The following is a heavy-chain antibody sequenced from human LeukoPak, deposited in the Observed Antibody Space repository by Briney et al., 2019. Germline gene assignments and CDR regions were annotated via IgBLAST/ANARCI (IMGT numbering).Heavy chain of an antibody. CDR3: ARDQLAPGGNYGMDV. Sequence: ASVKVSCKASGYTFTPYAMNWVRQAPGQGLEWMGWININTGNPTYAQGFTGRFVFSLDTSVSTAYLQISSLKAEDTAVYYCARDQLAPGGNYGMDVWGQGTTVTVSS. J-gene: IGHJ6*02. D-gene: IGHD6-6*01. V-gene: IGHV7-4-1*02. CDR2: ININTGNP. CDR1: GYTFTPYA.